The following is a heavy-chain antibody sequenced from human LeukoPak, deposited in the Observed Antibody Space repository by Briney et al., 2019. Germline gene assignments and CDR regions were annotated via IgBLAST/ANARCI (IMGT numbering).Heavy chain of an antibody. CDR3: ARGASTDTGWFDP. Sequence: GGSLRLSCAASGFTFSTYWMHWFRQAQGKGLVWVSRINSDGSSTTYADSVKGRFTISRDNAKNTLFLQMNSLRVEDTAVYYCARGASTDTGWFDPWGQGTLVTVSS. CDR1: GFTFSTYW. CDR2: INSDGSST. D-gene: IGHD2-2*01. V-gene: IGHV3-74*01. J-gene: IGHJ5*02.